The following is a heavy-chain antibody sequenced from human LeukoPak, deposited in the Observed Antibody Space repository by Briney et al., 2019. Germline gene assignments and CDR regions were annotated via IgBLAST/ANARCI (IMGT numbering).Heavy chain of an antibody. CDR3: ARGGYGHGFDV. V-gene: IGHV3-74*01. D-gene: IGHD2-15*01. Sequence: GGSLRLSCAASGFTFTSYWMHWVRQGPGKGLVGVSRVYSDGSDTIYADSVKRRFTISRDNAKNTLYLQMNSLRAEDTAVYYCARGGYGHGFDVWGRGTMITVSS. CDR2: VYSDGSDT. J-gene: IGHJ3*01. CDR1: GFTFTSYW.